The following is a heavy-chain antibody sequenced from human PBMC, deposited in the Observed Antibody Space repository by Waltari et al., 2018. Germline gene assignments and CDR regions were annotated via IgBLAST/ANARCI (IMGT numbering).Heavy chain of an antibody. CDR1: GGSISSHY. Sequence: QVQLQESGPGLVKPSETLSLTCTVSGGSISSHYWRWIRQPPGKGLEWIGYIYTSGSTNYNPSLKSRVTISVDTSKNQFSLKLSSVTAADTAVYYCARTAAAKGGWFDPWGQGTLVTVSS. V-gene: IGHV4-4*09. J-gene: IGHJ5*02. CDR3: ARTAAAKGGWFDP. CDR2: IYTSGST. D-gene: IGHD6-13*01.